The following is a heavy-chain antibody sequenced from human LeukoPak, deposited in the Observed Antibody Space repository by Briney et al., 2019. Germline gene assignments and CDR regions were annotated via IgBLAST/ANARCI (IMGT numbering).Heavy chain of an antibody. V-gene: IGHV3-7*03. Sequence: GGSLRLSCTASGFTFSTYWMDWVRQAPGKGLEWVANIKQDGSEKYYVDSVKGRFTISRDNAKNSLYLQMNSLRAEDTAVYYCARANGDYVLYYWGQGTLVTVSS. J-gene: IGHJ4*02. D-gene: IGHD4-17*01. CDR1: GFTFSTYW. CDR2: IKQDGSEK. CDR3: ARANGDYVLYY.